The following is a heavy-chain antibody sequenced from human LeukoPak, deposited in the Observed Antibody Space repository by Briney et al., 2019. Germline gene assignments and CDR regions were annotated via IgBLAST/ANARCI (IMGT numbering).Heavy chain of an antibody. CDR2: IWYDGSNK. D-gene: IGHD5-18*01. CDR3: VPETAMVDY. CDR1: GFTFSSYG. Sequence: PGGSLRLSCAASGFTFSSYGMHGVRQAPGKGVEGGAVIWYDGSNKYYADSVKGRFTISRDNSKNTLYLQMNSLRAEDTAVYYCVPETAMVDYWGQGTLVTVSS. J-gene: IGHJ4*02. V-gene: IGHV3-33*01.